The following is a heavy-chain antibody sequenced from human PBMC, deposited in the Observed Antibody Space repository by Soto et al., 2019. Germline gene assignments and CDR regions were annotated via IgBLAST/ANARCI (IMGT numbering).Heavy chain of an antibody. CDR2: IYPTGTT. D-gene: IGHD1-1*01. Sequence: SETLSLTCAVSGDSIIGIYHWAWIRQPPGKRLEWIGRIYPTGTTDYTPSLKSRVMMSVDTSKKQFSLKLRSVTAADTAVYYCVRDGTKTLRDWFDPWGQGISVTVSS. V-gene: IGHV4-38-2*01. CDR3: VRDGTKTLRDWFDP. J-gene: IGHJ5*02. CDR1: GDSIIGIYH.